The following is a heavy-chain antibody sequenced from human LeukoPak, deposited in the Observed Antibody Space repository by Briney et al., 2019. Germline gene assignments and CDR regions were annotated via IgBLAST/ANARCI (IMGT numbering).Heavy chain of an antibody. CDR2: ISSSSNYI. J-gene: IGHJ4*02. CDR3: AREMAAGTSDY. Sequence: PGGSLRLSCAASGFTFSSYSMNWVRQAPGKGLEWVSSISSSSNYIYYADSVKGRFAISRDNAKNSLFLQMNSLRAEDTAVYFCAREMAAGTSDYWGQGALVTVSS. D-gene: IGHD5-24*01. V-gene: IGHV3-21*01. CDR1: GFTFSSYS.